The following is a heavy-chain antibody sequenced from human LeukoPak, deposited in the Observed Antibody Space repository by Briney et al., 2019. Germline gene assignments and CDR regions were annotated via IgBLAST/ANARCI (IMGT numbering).Heavy chain of an antibody. D-gene: IGHD4-23*01. V-gene: IGHV4-59*01. CDR2: IYYSGST. J-gene: IGHJ4*02. CDR3: ARAPPGGLDY. CDR1: GGSISSYY. Sequence: SETPSLTCTVSGGSISSYYWSWIRQPPGKGLEWIGYIYYSGSTNYNPSLKSRVTISVDTSKNQFSLKLSSVTAADTAVYYCARAPPGGLDYWGQGTLVTVSS.